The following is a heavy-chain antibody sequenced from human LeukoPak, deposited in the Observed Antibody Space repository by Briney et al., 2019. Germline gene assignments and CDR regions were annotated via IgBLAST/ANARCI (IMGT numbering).Heavy chain of an antibody. CDR1: GCTFSSYS. CDR2: ISSSSSTI. D-gene: IGHD6-6*01. V-gene: IGHV3-48*04. J-gene: IGHJ4*02. CDR3: ARGSSSSRRYFDY. Sequence: GGSLRLSCAASGCTFSSYSMNWVRQAPGKGLEWVSYISSSSSTIYYADSVKGRFTISRDNAKNSLYLQMNSLRAEDTAVYYCARGSSSSRRYFDYWGQGTLVTVSS.